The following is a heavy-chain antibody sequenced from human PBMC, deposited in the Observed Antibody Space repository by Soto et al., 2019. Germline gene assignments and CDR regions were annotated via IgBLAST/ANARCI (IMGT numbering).Heavy chain of an antibody. J-gene: IGHJ5*02. V-gene: IGHV4-59*01. CDR3: ARGGASSDWYDT. Sequence: PSETLSLTCTVSGGSISDDYWSWIRQPPGKGLEWIAFIHFSGTSNYNPSLTSRVTISVDTSKNQFSLKLSSVTAADTAVYYCARGGASSDWYDTWGQGTLVTVSS. CDR1: GGSISDDY. CDR2: IHFSGTS.